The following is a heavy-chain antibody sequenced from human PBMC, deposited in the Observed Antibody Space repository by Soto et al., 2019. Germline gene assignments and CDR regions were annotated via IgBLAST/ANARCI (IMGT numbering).Heavy chain of an antibody. Sequence: GGSLRLSCAASGFTFSDYYMSWIRQAPGKGLEWVSYISSSGSTIYYADSVKGRFTISRDNAKNSLYLQMNSLRAEDTAVYYCAREGYSSSWYWGGFDYWGQGTLVTVSS. CDR2: ISSSGSTI. CDR1: GFTFSDYY. D-gene: IGHD6-13*01. CDR3: AREGYSSSWYWGGFDY. J-gene: IGHJ4*02. V-gene: IGHV3-11*01.